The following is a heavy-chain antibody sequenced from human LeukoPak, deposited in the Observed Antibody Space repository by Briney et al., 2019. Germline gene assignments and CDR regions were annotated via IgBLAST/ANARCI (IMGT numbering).Heavy chain of an antibody. CDR1: GFTFLSYG. J-gene: IGHJ6*02. V-gene: IGHV3-30*18. CDR2: ISYDGSNK. CDR3: AKSPKDYYYGMDV. Sequence: PGGSLRLSCAASGFTFLSYGMHWVRQAPGKGLEWVAVISYDGSNKYYADSVKGRFTISRDNSKNTLYLQMNSLRAEDTAVYYCAKSPKDYYYGMDVWGQGTTVTVSS.